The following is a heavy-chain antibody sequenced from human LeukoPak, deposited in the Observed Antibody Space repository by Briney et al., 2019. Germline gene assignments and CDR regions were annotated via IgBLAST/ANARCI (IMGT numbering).Heavy chain of an antibody. CDR1: GFNFDGCA. V-gene: IGHV3-9*01. J-gene: IGHJ4*02. Sequence: GRSLRLSCAASGFNFDGCAMHWVRQAPAKGPEWASSISWNSGHIVYADSVKGRFTISRDNAKNSLYLQMDSLRGVDTALYCCAKEGSVCTNGICRYFDDWGQGTLVTVSS. D-gene: IGHD2-8*01. CDR2: ISWNSGHI. CDR3: AKEGSVCTNGICRYFDD.